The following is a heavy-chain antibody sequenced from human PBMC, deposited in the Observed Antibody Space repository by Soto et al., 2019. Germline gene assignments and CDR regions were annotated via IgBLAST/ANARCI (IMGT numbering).Heavy chain of an antibody. CDR2: IIPIFGTA. J-gene: IGHJ4*02. D-gene: IGHD6-6*01. Sequence: RASVKVSCKASGGTFSSYAISWVRQAPGQGLEWMGGIIPIFGTANYAQKFQGRVTITADESTSTAYMELSSLRSEDTAVYYCARGGIAARAASFDYWGQGTLVTVSS. CDR3: ARGGIAARAASFDY. CDR1: GGTFSSYA. V-gene: IGHV1-69*13.